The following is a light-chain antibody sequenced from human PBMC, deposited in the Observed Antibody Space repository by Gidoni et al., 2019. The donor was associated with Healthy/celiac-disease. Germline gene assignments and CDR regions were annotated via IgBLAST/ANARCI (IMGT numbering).Light chain of an antibody. V-gene: IGKV3-11*01. CDR2: DAS. J-gene: IGKJ3*01. CDR3: QQRSNWHFT. CDR1: QSVSSY. Sequence: EIVFPHSPATLSLSPGERATLSCRASQSVSSYLAWYQQKPGQAPRLLIYDASNRATGIPARFSGSGSGTDFTLTISSLEPEDFAVYYCQQRSNWHFTFRPWDQSGYQT.